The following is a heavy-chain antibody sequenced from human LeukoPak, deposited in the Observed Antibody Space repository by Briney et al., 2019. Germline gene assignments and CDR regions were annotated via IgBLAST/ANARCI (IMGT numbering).Heavy chain of an antibody. CDR2: ISAYNGNT. J-gene: IGHJ4*02. Sequence: GASVKVSCKASGYTFTSYGISWVRQAPGQGLEWMGWISAYNGNTNYAQKLQGRVTMTTDTSTSTAYMELRSLRSDDTAVYYCARVGTYGSGSYSEGFDYWGQGTLVTVSS. CDR3: ARVGTYGSGSYSEGFDY. CDR1: GYTFTSYG. D-gene: IGHD3-10*01. V-gene: IGHV1-18*01.